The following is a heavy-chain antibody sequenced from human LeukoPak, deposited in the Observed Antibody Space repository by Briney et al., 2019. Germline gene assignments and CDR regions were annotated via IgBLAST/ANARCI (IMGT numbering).Heavy chain of an antibody. Sequence: ASVKVSCRASGYTFTSYDINWVRQATGQGLEWMGWMNPNSGNTGYAQKFQGRVTITRNTSISTAYMELSSLRSEDTAVYYCARGLSESYSVHFDYWGQGTLVTVSS. CDR2: MNPNSGNT. D-gene: IGHD1-26*01. CDR3: ARGLSESYSVHFDY. CDR1: GYTFTSYD. V-gene: IGHV1-8*03. J-gene: IGHJ4*02.